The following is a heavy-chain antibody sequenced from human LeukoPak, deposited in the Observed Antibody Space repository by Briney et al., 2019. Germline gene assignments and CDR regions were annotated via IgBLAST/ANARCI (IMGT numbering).Heavy chain of an antibody. CDR2: VRQDGSEK. J-gene: IGHJ5*02. V-gene: IGHV3-7*03. CDR1: GFTITPYW. CDR3: ARSLVGATTWWFDP. Sequence: PGGSLRLSCAASGFTITPYWMTWVRQAPGKGLEWVANVRQDGSEKSYVDSVKGRFIISRDTAKNSLYLQMNTLRAEDTAVYYCARSLVGATTWWFDPWGQGALVTVSS. D-gene: IGHD1-26*01.